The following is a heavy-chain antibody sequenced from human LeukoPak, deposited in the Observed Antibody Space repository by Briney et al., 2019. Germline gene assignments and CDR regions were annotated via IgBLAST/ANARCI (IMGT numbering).Heavy chain of an antibody. CDR3: ARDSAPVAGEPLRPDPLGY. CDR2: IWYDGSNK. D-gene: IGHD1-14*01. V-gene: IGHV3-33*08. CDR1: GFTFSRYA. Sequence: PGGSLRLSCAASGFTFSRYAMNWVRQAPGKGLEWVAVIWYDGSNKYYADSMKGRFTISRDNSKNTLYLQMNSLRAEDTAVYYCARDSAPVAGEPLRPDPLGYWGQGTLVTVSS. J-gene: IGHJ4*02.